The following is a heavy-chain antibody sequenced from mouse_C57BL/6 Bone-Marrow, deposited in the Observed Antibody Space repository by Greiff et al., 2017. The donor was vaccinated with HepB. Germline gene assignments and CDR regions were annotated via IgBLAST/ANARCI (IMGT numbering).Heavy chain of an antibody. D-gene: IGHD1-1*01. CDR2: IDPEDGET. CDR1: GFNIKDYY. Sequence: EVKLMESGAELVKPGASVKLSCTASGFNIKDYYMHWVKQRTEQGLEWIGRIDPEDGETKYAPKFQGKATITADTSSNTAYLQLSSLPSEDTAVYYCVRHYYGSSYWYFDVWGTGTTVTVSS. J-gene: IGHJ1*03. CDR3: VRHYYGSSYWYFDV. V-gene: IGHV14-2*01.